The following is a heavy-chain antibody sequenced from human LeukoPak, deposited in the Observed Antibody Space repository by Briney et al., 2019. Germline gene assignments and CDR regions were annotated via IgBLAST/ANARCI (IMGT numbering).Heavy chain of an antibody. CDR1: GFTFSNYA. CDR3: ARDSSNSPDFGY. CDR2: ITGSGDKT. Sequence: GGSLRLSCAASGFTFSNYAMHWVRQVPGKGLEWVSGITGSGDKTYYTDSLKGRFTISRDNAKNSLYLQMNSLRDEDTAVYYCARDSSNSPDFGYWGQGTLVTVSS. D-gene: IGHD4-11*01. V-gene: IGHV3-23*01. J-gene: IGHJ4*02.